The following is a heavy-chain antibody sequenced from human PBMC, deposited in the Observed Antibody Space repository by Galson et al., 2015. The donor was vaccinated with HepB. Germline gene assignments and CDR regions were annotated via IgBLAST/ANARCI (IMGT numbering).Heavy chain of an antibody. V-gene: IGHV2-5*01. CDR2: IYWHGNK. Sequence: PALVKPTQTLTLTCSFSGFSLSTSGVAVGWVRQPPGKALEWLGVIYWHGNKYYNSSLQSRLSITKDTSKSQVVLTLANMDPEDTATYYCVYAEVRGAAQYFVPWGRGKMVIVSS. J-gene: IGHJ5*02. CDR1: GFSLSTSGVA. CDR3: VYAEVRGAAQYFVP. D-gene: IGHD3-10*01.